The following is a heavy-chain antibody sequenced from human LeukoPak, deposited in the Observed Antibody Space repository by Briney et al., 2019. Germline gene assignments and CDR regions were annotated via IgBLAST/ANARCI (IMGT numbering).Heavy chain of an antibody. J-gene: IGHJ6*02. V-gene: IGHV5-51*01. D-gene: IGHD2-2*02. Sequence: GESLKISCKGSGYSFVDYWIGWVGQMPGKGPEWMGIIFPHESDIKYNPSFQGQVTISVDNSISTAYVQWSSLKASDTTIYYCARYGIRGCTSTNCYTSYFYYGMDVWGQGTTVTVSS. CDR1: GYSFVDYW. CDR2: IFPHESDI. CDR3: ARYGIRGCTSTNCYTSYFYYGMDV.